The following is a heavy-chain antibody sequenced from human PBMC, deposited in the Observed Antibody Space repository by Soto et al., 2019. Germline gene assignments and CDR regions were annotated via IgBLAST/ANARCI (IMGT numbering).Heavy chain of an antibody. J-gene: IGHJ2*01. CDR3: AKVVAAAETNWYFDI. CDR1: GGSLTSSNW. V-gene: IGHV4-4*02. Sequence: QVQLQESGPGLVKPSGTLSLTCAVSGGSLTSSNWWNWVRQPPGKGLEWIGEIYHSGSTHYNPSLKSRVTISVDKSKNQFSLNLSSVTAADTAVYYCAKVVAAAETNWYFDIWGHGTLVTVSS. D-gene: IGHD6-13*01. CDR2: IYHSGST.